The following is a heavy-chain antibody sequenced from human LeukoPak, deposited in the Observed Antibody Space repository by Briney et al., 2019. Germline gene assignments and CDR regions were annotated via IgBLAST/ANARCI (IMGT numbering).Heavy chain of an antibody. Sequence: PGRSLRLSCAASGFTFSSYGMHWVRQAPGKGLEWVAVISYDGSNKYYADSVKGRFTISRDNSKNTLYLQMNSLRAEDTAVYYCARVRTYCSSSSCNIVFEYYFDYWGQGTLVTVSS. CDR2: ISYDGSNK. V-gene: IGHV3-30*03. D-gene: IGHD2-2*01. CDR3: ARVRTYCSSSSCNIVFEYYFDY. CDR1: GFTFSSYG. J-gene: IGHJ4*02.